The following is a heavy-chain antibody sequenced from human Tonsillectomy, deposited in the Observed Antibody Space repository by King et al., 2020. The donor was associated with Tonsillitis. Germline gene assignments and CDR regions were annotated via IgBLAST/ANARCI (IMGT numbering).Heavy chain of an antibody. CDR2: INHSGGT. Sequence: QVQPQQWGAGLLKPSETLSLTCAVYGGSFSGYSWSWIRQPPGKGLEWIGEINHSGGTNYNPSLKSRVIISVDTSKNQFSLRLSSVTAADTAVYYCARFAGTYYYDSSGYFFDYWGQGTLVTVSS. V-gene: IGHV4-34*01. CDR1: GGSFSGYS. D-gene: IGHD3-22*01. CDR3: ARFAGTYYYDSSGYFFDY. J-gene: IGHJ4*02.